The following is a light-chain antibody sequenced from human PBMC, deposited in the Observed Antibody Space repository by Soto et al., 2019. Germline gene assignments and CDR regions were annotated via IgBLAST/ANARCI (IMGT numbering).Light chain of an antibody. Sequence: EMVVTQSPATLSVSPGERATLSCRTSQSLSSNYLAWYQQRPGQAPRLLIYGASSRATGIPDRFSGSGSGTDFTLSISRLEPEDLAVYFCQQYGSSHRTFGQGTKVEIK. V-gene: IGKV3-20*01. CDR2: GAS. J-gene: IGKJ1*01. CDR1: QSLSSNY. CDR3: QQYGSSHRT.